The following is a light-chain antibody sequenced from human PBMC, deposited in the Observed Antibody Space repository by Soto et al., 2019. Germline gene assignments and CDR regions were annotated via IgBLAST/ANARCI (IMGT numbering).Light chain of an antibody. CDR1: QTISTS. V-gene: IGKV1-5*03. J-gene: IGKJ5*01. Sequence: DIQMTQSPSTLSAFVGDRVTITCRASQTISTSLAWYQQKPGKAPKLLIYLASTLQSGVPSRFSGSGSGTEFSLTITSLQPDDFAIYYCQQFNSYPITFGQGTRLEIK. CDR3: QQFNSYPIT. CDR2: LAS.